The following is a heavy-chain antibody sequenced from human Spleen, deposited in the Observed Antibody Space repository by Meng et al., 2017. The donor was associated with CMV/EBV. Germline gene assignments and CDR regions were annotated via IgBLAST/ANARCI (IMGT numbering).Heavy chain of an antibody. Sequence: SVTTTSYYWGWIRQPPGKGLEWIGSIYYSGTTYYNPSLKSRVTMSVDTSKNQLSLKLSSVTAADTAVYYCASIGYCGATTCYYWYFDLWGRGTLVTVSS. D-gene: IGHD2-2*01. CDR3: ASIGYCGATTCYYWYFDL. CDR2: IYYSGTT. CDR1: SVTTTSYY. J-gene: IGHJ2*01. V-gene: IGHV4-39*07.